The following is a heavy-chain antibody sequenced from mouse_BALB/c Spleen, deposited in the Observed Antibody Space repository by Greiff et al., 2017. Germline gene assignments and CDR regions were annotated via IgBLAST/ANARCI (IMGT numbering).Heavy chain of an antibody. CDR3: ARSGYDYDGFAY. CDR2: IDPANGNT. D-gene: IGHD2-4*01. Sequence: VQLQQSGAELVRPGALVKLSCKASGFNIKDYYMHWVKQRPEQGLEWIGRIDPANGNTKYDPKFQGKATITADTSSNTAYLQLSSLTSEDTAVYYCARSGYDYDGFAYWGQGTLVTGSA. V-gene: IGHV14-1*02. CDR1: GFNIKDYY. J-gene: IGHJ3*01.